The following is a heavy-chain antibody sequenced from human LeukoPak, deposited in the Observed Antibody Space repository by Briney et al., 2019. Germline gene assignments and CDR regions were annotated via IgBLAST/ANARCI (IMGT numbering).Heavy chain of an antibody. D-gene: IGHD6-19*01. J-gene: IGHJ1*01. CDR1: GGSISSYY. Sequence: SETLSLTCTVSGGSISSYYWSWIRQPPGKGLEWIGYIYYSGSTNYNPSLKGRVTISVDTSKNQFSLKLSSVTAADTAVYYCARDSGGSSGSYEYFQHWGQGTLVTVSS. CDR2: IYYSGST. V-gene: IGHV4-59*01. CDR3: ARDSGGSSGSYEYFQH.